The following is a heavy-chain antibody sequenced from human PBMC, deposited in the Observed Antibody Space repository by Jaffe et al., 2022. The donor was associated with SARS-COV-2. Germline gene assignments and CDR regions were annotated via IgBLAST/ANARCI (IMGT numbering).Heavy chain of an antibody. CDR1: GGSISSSSYY. D-gene: IGHD6-19*01. CDR3: ARHGRRPAGPPDY. J-gene: IGHJ4*02. CDR2: IYYSGST. V-gene: IGHV4-39*01. Sequence: QLQLQESGPGLVKPSETLSLTCTVSGGSISSSSYYWGWIRQPPGKGLEWIGSIYYSGSTYYNPSLKSRVTISVDTSKNQFSLKLSSVTAADTAVYYCARHGRRPAGPPDYWGQGTLVTVSS.